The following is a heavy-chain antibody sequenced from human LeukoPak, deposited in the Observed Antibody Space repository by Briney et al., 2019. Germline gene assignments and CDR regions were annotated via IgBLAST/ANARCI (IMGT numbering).Heavy chain of an antibody. CDR2: IYYSGST. J-gene: IGHJ4*02. D-gene: IGHD4-17*01. CDR1: GDSISTYY. Sequence: SETLSLTCTVSGDSISTYYWNWIRQHPGKGLEWIGYIYYSGSTYYNPSLKSRVTISVDTSKNQFSLKLSSVTAADTAVYYCAREVRVNYGDYRVDYWGQGTLVTVSS. V-gene: IGHV4-59*06. CDR3: AREVRVNYGDYRVDY.